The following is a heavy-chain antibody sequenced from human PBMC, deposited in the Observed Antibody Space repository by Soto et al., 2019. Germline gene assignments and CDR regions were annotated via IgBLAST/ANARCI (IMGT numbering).Heavy chain of an antibody. D-gene: IGHD3-10*01. CDR3: ARLTRNEKETYYYGSGSYSY. V-gene: IGHV1-3*01. CDR1: GYTFTSYA. J-gene: IGHJ4*02. CDR2: INAGNGNT. Sequence: QVQLVQSGAEVKKPGASVKVSCKASGYTFTSYAMHWVRQAPGQRLEWMGWINAGNGNTKYSQKFQGRVTITRDTSASTAYMELSSLRSEDTAVYYCARLTRNEKETYYYGSGSYSYWGQGTLVTVSS.